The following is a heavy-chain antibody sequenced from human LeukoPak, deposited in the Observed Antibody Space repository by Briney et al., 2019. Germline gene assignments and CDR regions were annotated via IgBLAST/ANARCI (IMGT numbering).Heavy chain of an antibody. V-gene: IGHV3-49*04. CDR1: GFTFGDYA. CDR3: TRVSQQYYYGSGRATTYYFDY. CDR2: IRSKAYGGTT. D-gene: IGHD3-10*01. J-gene: IGHJ4*02. Sequence: GALRLSCTASGFTFGDYAMSWVRQAPGKGLEWVGFIRSKAYGGTTEYAASVKGRFTISRDDSKSIAYLQMNSLKTEDTAVYYCTRVSQQYYYGSGRATTYYFDYWGQGTLVTVSS.